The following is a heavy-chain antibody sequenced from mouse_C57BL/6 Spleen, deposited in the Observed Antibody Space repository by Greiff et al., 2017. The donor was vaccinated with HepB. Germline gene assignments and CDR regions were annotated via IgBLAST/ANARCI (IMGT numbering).Heavy chain of an antibody. J-gene: IGHJ3*01. CDR3: ARWGLLRPFAY. CDR2: IDPSDSYT. V-gene: IGHV1-69*01. Sequence: VQLQQPGAELVMPGASVKLSCKASGYTFTSYWMHWVKQRPGQGLEWIGEIDPSDSYTNYNQKFKGKSTLTVDKSSSTAYMQLSSLTSEDSAVYYCARWGLLRPFAYWGQGTLVTVSA. D-gene: IGHD3-1*01. CDR1: GYTFTSYW.